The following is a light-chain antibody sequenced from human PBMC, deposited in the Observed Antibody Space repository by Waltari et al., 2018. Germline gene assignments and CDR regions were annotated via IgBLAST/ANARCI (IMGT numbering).Light chain of an antibody. CDR3: QSFDNNLRAWV. V-gene: IGLV1-40*01. CDR2: ANT. J-gene: IGLJ3*02. Sequence: QSVLTQPPSVSGAPGQRVTISCTGGSYNPGAPSPVHGYQHIPGTAPKLLIYANTNRPSGIPDRFSASLSGVSASLAISGLQPDDEADYYCQSFDNNLRAWVFGGWTKVTVL. CDR1: SYNPGAPSP.